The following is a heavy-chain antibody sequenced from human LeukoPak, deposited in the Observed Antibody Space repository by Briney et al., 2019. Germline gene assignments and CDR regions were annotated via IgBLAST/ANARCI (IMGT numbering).Heavy chain of an antibody. CDR3: ARERERESWKRWLQSEIFDY. V-gene: IGHV3-30*04. CDR1: GFTFSSYA. J-gene: IGHJ4*02. D-gene: IGHD5-24*01. CDR2: ISYDGSNK. Sequence: GRSLRLSCAASGFTFSSYAMHWVRQAPGKGLEWVAVISYDGSNKYYADSVKGRFTISRDNSKNTLYLQMNSLRAEGTAVYYCARERERESWKRWLQSEIFDYWGQGTLVTVSS.